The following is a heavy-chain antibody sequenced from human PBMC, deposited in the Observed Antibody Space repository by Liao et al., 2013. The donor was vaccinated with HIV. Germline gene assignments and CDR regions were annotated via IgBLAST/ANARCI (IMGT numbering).Heavy chain of an antibody. V-gene: IGHV4-4*07. CDR2: IYSSGSA. D-gene: IGHD4-17*01. Sequence: QVQLQESGPGLVKPSEILSLTCTVSGGSLSNYYWSWIRQPAGKGLEWIGRIYSSGSANYNPSLKSRVIMSVDTSKNQFSLNLISVTAADTAVYYCARGPTVWGIYQFDYWGQGTLVTVSS. CDR3: ARGPTVWGIYQFDY. J-gene: IGHJ4*02. CDR1: GGSLSNYY.